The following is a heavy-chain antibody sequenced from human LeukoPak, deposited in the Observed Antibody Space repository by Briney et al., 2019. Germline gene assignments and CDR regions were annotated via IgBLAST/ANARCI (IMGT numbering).Heavy chain of an antibody. CDR1: GGSISSYY. CDR2: IYTSGST. J-gene: IGHJ4*02. CDR3: ARGKKDRTYYDFWSGYHP. D-gene: IGHD3-3*01. Sequence: PSETLSLTCTVSGGSISSYYWSWIRQPAGKGLEWIGRIYTSGSTNYNPSLKSRVTISVDTSKNQFSLKLSSVTAAGTAVYYCARGKKDRTYYDFWSGYHPWGQGTLVTVSS. V-gene: IGHV4-4*07.